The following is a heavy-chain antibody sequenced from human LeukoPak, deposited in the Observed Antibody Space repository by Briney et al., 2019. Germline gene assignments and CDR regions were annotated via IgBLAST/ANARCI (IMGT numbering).Heavy chain of an antibody. CDR2: IIPIFGTA. D-gene: IGHD2-2*01. Sequence: ASVKVSCKASGGTFSSYAISWVRQAPGQGLEWMGGIIPIFGTAIYAQKLQGRVTGTPDASTSPGYIEMSRRTSEDPTVYYCASRSLVVTAAIQRGYYYYYMDVWGKGTTVTVSS. J-gene: IGHJ6*03. V-gene: IGHV1-69*13. CDR3: ASRSLVVTAAIQRGYYYYYMDV. CDR1: GGTFSSYA.